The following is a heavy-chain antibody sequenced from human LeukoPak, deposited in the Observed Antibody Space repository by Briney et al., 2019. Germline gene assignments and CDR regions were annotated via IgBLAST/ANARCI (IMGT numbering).Heavy chain of an antibody. CDR1: GFTFSSYA. J-gene: IGHJ4*02. CDR3: ARGHSGWYDY. Sequence: GGSLRLSCAASGFTFSSYAMSWVRQAPAKGLEWVSAISGSGGSTYYADSVKGRFTISRDNSKNTLYLQMNSLRAEDTAVYYCARGHSGWYDYWGQGTLVTVSS. CDR2: ISGSGGST. V-gene: IGHV3-23*01. D-gene: IGHD6-19*01.